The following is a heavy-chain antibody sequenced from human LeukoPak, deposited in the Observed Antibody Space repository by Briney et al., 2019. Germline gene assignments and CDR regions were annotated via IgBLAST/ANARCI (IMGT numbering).Heavy chain of an antibody. Sequence: PGGSLRLPCAASGFTFDDYAMHWVRQAPGKGLEWVSLISGDGGSTYYADSVKGRFTISRDNSKNSLCLQMNSLRTEDSALYYCAKDIAYVRDGYLDYWGQGTLVTVSS. CDR3: AKDIAYVRDGYLDY. CDR1: GFTFDDYA. D-gene: IGHD5-24*01. V-gene: IGHV3-43*02. CDR2: ISGDGGST. J-gene: IGHJ4*02.